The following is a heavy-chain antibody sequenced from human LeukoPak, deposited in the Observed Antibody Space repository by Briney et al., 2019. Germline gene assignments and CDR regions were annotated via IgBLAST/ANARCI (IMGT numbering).Heavy chain of an antibody. Sequence: PSETLSLTCTVSGGSISSSSYYWGWIRQPPGKGLEWIGYIYYSGSTNYNPSLKSRVTISVDTSKNQFSLKLSSVTAADTAVYYCASSQWELTIGYYYYGMDVWGQGTTVTVSS. V-gene: IGHV4-61*05. CDR1: GGSISSSSYY. CDR2: IYYSGST. CDR3: ASSQWELTIGYYYYGMDV. J-gene: IGHJ6*02. D-gene: IGHD1-26*01.